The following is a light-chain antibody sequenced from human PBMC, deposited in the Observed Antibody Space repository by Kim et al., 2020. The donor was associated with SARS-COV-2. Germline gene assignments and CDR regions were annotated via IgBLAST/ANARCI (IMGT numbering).Light chain of an antibody. CDR1: QSVSSSY. Sequence: LSWSPGERAPMSCRASQSVSSSYLDWYQQKPGQAPRLLIYGASSRATGIPDRFSGSGSGTDFTLTINRLEPEDFAVYYCQQYGRTFGQGTKVDIK. V-gene: IGKV3-20*01. J-gene: IGKJ1*01. CDR3: QQYGRT. CDR2: GAS.